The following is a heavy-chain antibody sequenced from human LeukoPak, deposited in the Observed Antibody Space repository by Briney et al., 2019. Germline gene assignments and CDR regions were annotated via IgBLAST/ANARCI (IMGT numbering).Heavy chain of an antibody. Sequence: GGSLRLSCAASGFTFSTYAMSWVRQAPGKGLEWVSAISGSGGSTDYADSVKGRFTISRDNSKNSLYLQMNSLRAEDTAVYYCARDFGEYPQYYFDYWGQGTLVTVSS. V-gene: IGHV3-23*01. J-gene: IGHJ4*02. CDR3: ARDFGEYPQYYFDY. D-gene: IGHD3-10*01. CDR1: GFTFSTYA. CDR2: ISGSGGST.